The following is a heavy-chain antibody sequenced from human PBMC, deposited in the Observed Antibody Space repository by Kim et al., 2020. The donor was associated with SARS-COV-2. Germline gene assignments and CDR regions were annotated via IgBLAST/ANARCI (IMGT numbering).Heavy chain of an antibody. CDR1: GYTFTSYG. D-gene: IGHD3-10*01. J-gene: IGHJ5*02. V-gene: IGHV1-18*01. CDR2: ISAYNGNT. CDR3: ARDILWFGELLQHNWFDP. Sequence: ASVKVSCKASGYTFTSYGISWVRQAPGQGLEWMGWISAYNGNTNYAQKLQGRVTMTTDTSTSTAYMELRSLRSDDTAVYYCARDILWFGELLQHNWFDPWGQGTLVTVSS.